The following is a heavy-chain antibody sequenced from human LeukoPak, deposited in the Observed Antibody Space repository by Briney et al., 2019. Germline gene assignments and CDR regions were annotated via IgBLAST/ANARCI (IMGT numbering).Heavy chain of an antibody. CDR1: GFSVSGTY. V-gene: IGHV3-11*04. CDR2: ISSSGSTI. D-gene: IGHD5-12*01. CDR3: ASPSKRLPDAFDI. Sequence: GGSLRLSCAASGFSVSGTYMRWVRQAPGKGLEWVSYISSSGSTIYYADSVKGRFTISRDNAKNSLYLQMNSLRAEDTAVYYCASPSKRLPDAFDIWGQGTMVTVSS. J-gene: IGHJ3*02.